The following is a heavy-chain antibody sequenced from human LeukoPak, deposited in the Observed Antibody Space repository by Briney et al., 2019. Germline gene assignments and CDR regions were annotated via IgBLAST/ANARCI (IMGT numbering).Heavy chain of an antibody. D-gene: IGHD6-13*01. CDR1: GGSISTYY. Sequence: SETLSLTCTVSGGSISTYYWTWIRQPPGKGLEWIGYIYYSGSTNYNPSLKSRVTISVDTSKSQFSLKLSSVTAADTAVYYCARGYSSSWYYFDYWGQGTLVTVSS. J-gene: IGHJ4*02. CDR3: ARGYSSSWYYFDY. CDR2: IYYSGST. V-gene: IGHV4-59*01.